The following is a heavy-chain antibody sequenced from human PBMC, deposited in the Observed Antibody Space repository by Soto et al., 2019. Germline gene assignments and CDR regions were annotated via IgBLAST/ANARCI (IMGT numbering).Heavy chain of an antibody. CDR3: ASQGYGSGSPTDF. J-gene: IGHJ4*01. D-gene: IGHD3-10*01. Sequence: EVQLVESGGGLVQPGGSLRLSCAASGLTFSNYWLHWVRQAPGKGLVWVSRIKGDGSSPTYAGSVRGRFTISRDNAKSTLYLQMNDLRAEDTAIYYCASQGYGSGSPTDFWGQGTLVSVSS. V-gene: IGHV3-74*01. CDR1: GLTFSNYW. CDR2: IKGDGSSP.